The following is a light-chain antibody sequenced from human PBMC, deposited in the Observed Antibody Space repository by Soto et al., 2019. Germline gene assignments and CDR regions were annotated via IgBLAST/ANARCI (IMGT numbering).Light chain of an antibody. Sequence: QSVLTQPASVFGSPGQSTTLSCTGTSSDVGGYNFVSWYQQHPGKAPKLMIYEVSSRPSGVSNRFSGSKSGNTASLTISGLQPEDEADYYCSSYTTSTTVVFGTGTKVTVL. V-gene: IGLV2-14*03. CDR3: SSYTTSTTVV. CDR2: EVS. J-gene: IGLJ1*01. CDR1: SSDVGGYNF.